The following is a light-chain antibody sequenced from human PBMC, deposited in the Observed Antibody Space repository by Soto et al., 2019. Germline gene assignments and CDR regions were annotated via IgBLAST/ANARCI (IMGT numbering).Light chain of an antibody. CDR1: SSDVGGYNY. V-gene: IGLV2-14*01. Sequence: QSALTQPASVSGSPGQSITISCTGTSSDVGGYNYVSWYQQHPGKAPKFMIYEVSNRPSGVSSRFSGSKSGNTASLTISGLQAEDEADYYCSSYTGSHIVFGGGTKLTVL. CDR2: EVS. CDR3: SSYTGSHIV. J-gene: IGLJ3*02.